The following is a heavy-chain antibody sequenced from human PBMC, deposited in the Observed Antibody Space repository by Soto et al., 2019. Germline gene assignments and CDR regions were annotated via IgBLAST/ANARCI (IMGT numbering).Heavy chain of an antibody. D-gene: IGHD4-17*01. CDR1: GFTFSSYA. J-gene: IGHJ2*01. CDR2: IRGSDGNT. CDR3: AKAYGDSPYWYFDL. V-gene: IGHV3-23*01. Sequence: EVQLLESGGGLVQPGGSLRLSCAASGFTFSSYALSWVRQAPGKGLEWVAAIRGSDGNTNYADSVKGRFTISRDISKNTLYLHMTSLGAEDAAVNYWAKAYGDSPYWYFDLWGRGTLVTVSA.